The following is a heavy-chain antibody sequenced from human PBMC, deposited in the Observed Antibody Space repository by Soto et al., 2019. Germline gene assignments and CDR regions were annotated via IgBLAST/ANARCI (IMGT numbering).Heavy chain of an antibody. V-gene: IGHV3-7*01. CDR2: IKQDGSEK. J-gene: IGHJ4*01. Sequence: PGGSLRLSCAASGFTFSNYWMSWVRQAPGKGLEWVANIKQDGSEKYYVDSVKGRFTLSRDNAKNSLQLQMSSLRDEDMAVYFCARVAYGNGWIFDYWGQGTLVTVSS. CDR1: GFTFSNYW. CDR3: ARVAYGNGWIFDY. D-gene: IGHD6-19*01.